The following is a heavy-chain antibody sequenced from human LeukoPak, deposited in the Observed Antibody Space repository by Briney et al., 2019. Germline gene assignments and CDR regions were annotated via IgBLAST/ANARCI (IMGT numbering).Heavy chain of an antibody. Sequence: GASVKVSCKASGYTFTSYGISWVRQAPGQGLEWMGWISAYNGNTNYAQKFQGRVTMTRDTSISTAYMELSRLRSDDTAVYYCARDRCSGGSCYSGLDAFDIWGQGTMVTVSS. CDR3: ARDRCSGGSCYSGLDAFDI. D-gene: IGHD2-15*01. J-gene: IGHJ3*02. V-gene: IGHV1-18*01. CDR2: ISAYNGNT. CDR1: GYTFTSYG.